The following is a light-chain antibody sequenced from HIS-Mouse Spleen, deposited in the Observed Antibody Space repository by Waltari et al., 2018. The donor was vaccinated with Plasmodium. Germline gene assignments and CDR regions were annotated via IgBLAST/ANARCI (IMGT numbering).Light chain of an antibody. CDR1: SSVVGSYNL. J-gene: IGLJ3*02. V-gene: IGLV2-23*03. CDR3: CSYAGSSTFV. Sequence: QSALTQPASVSGSPGQSITISCTGTSSVVGSYNLVSWYQQHPGKAPKLMTYEGSKRPSGVSNRFSGSKSGNTASLTISGLQAEDEADYYCCSYAGSSTFVFGGGTKLTVL. CDR2: EGS.